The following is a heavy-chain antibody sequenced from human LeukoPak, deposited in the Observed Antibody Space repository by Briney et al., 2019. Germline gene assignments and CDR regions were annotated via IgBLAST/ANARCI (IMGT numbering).Heavy chain of an antibody. CDR1: GFTFSSYS. CDR2: ISNSSSYI. Sequence: PGGSLRLSCAASGFTFSSYSMNWVRQAPGKGLEWVSSISNSSSYIYYADSVKGRFTISRDNAKNSLYLQMNSLRAEDTAVYYCARIIAAAGPYYFDYWGQGTLVTVSS. CDR3: ARIIAAAGPYYFDY. J-gene: IGHJ4*02. D-gene: IGHD6-13*01. V-gene: IGHV3-21*01.